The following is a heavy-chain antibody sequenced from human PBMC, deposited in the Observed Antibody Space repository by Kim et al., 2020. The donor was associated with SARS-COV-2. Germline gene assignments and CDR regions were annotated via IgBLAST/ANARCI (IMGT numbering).Heavy chain of an antibody. J-gene: IGHJ5*02. D-gene: IGHD6-6*01. Sequence: ATYVKGRFTTSRDTAKNALYLQMNSLGAEDTAVYYCARTYSSSPYNWFDPWGQGTLVTVSS. V-gene: IGHV3-11*01. CDR3: ARTYSSSPYNWFDP.